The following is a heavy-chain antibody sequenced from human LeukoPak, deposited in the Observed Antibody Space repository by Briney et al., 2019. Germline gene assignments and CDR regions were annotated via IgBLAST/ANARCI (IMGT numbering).Heavy chain of an antibody. CDR1: GGSISSSNW. CDR3: ARTRGYSYGFDY. J-gene: IGHJ4*02. CDR2: IYHSGST. V-gene: IGHV4-4*02. Sequence: SETLSLTCAVSGGSISSSNWWSWARQPPGKGLEWIGEIYHSGSTNYNPSPKSRVTISVDKSKNQFSLKLSSVTAADTAVYYCARTRGYSYGFDYWGQGTLVTVSS. D-gene: IGHD5-18*01.